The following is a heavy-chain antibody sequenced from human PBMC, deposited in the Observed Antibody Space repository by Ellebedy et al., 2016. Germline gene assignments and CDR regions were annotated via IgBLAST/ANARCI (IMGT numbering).Heavy chain of an antibody. J-gene: IGHJ4*02. CDR3: ARDEYYYDSEEGNYFDY. D-gene: IGHD3-22*01. V-gene: IGHV3-53*01. Sequence: GGSLRLSCAASEFTVSSSYMSWVRQAPGKGLEWVSVIYGGGSTYYADSVKGRFTISRDNSKNTLYLQMNSLRAEDTAVYYCARDEYYYDSEEGNYFDYWGQGTLVTVSS. CDR1: EFTVSSSY. CDR2: IYGGGST.